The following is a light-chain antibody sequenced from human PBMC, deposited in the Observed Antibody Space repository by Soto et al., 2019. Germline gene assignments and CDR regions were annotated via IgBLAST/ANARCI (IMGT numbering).Light chain of an antibody. CDR3: QQYKEWPPYT. J-gene: IGKJ2*01. CDR1: QGVNSN. V-gene: IGKV3-15*01. CDR2: GAS. Sequence: EIVLTQSPATLSVSPEERATLSCRASQGVNSNLAWYQQKPGQAPRLLSFGASTRATGITARFSGSGSRTEFTLSNRRLLSEDFAVYYCQQYKEWPPYTFGQWS.